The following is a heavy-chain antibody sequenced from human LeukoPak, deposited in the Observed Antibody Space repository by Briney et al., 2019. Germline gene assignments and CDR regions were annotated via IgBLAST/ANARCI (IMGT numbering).Heavy chain of an antibody. V-gene: IGHV3-33*01. Sequence: GGSLRLSCAASGFTFSSYGMHWVRQAPGKGLEWVAVIWYDGSNENYADSVKGRFTISRDNSKKTMYLQMNSLRAEDTAVYYCARQGIVGAMRGGWFDYWGQGTLVTVSS. CDR1: GFTFSSYG. CDR2: IWYDGSNE. D-gene: IGHD1-26*01. CDR3: ARQGIVGAMRGGWFDY. J-gene: IGHJ4*02.